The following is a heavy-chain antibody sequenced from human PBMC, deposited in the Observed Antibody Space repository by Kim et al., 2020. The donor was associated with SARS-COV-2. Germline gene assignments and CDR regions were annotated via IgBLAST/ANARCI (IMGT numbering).Heavy chain of an antibody. CDR2: ISYHGTIK. CDR3: ARDPFPRSVDTASPDY. CDR1: GFTFSSYA. Sequence: GGSLRLSCAASGFTFSSYAMHWVRQAPGKGLEWVAVISYHGTIKYYAESVKGRFTISRDSSKNTLYLQMNSLRAEDTAVYYCARDPFPRSVDTASPDYWGQGTLVTVSS. D-gene: IGHD5-18*01. V-gene: IGHV3-30-3*01. J-gene: IGHJ4*02.